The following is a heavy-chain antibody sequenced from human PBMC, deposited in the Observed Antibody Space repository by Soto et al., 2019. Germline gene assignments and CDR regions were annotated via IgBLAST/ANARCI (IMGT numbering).Heavy chain of an antibody. J-gene: IGHJ5*02. CDR3: ASLRRSEGWFDP. V-gene: IGHV4-4*07. CDR2: IYTSGST. CDR1: GGSISSYY. Sequence: QVQLQESGPGLVKPSEALSLTRTVSGGSISSYYWGLIRQPAGKGLEWIGRIYTSGSTNYNPSLKSRVTMSVDTSKNQFSLKLSSVTAADTAVYYCASLRRSEGWFDPWGQGTLVTVSS.